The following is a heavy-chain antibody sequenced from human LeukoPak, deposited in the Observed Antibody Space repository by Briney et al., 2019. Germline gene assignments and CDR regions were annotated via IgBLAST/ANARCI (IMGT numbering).Heavy chain of an antibody. J-gene: IGHJ4*02. V-gene: IGHV3-48*04. CDR3: ARDLGLYDYGGNIDY. CDR2: ISSTSNTI. Sequence: PGGSLRLSCAASGFTFSDYSINWVRQAPGEGLEWVAYISSTSNTILYADSVKGRFSISRDNAKKSLYLQMNSLRAEDTAVYYCARDLGLYDYGGNIDYWGQGTLVTVSS. D-gene: IGHD4-23*01. CDR1: GFTFSDYS.